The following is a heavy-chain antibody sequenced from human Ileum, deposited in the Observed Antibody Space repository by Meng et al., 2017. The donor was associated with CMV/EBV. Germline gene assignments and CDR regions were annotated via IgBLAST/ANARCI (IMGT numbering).Heavy chain of an antibody. V-gene: IGHV3-15*01. CDR2: IKSNNEGEAT. CDR1: GFTFSNAG. CDR3: TPLSDSGSYNH. Sequence: GESLKISCAASGFTFSNAGMSWVRQAPGKGLKWVGLIKSNNEGEATDYAAPVKGRFTMSRDDSKNTLYLQMKSLETEDTAVYYCTPLSDSGSYNHWGQGTLVTVSS. J-gene: IGHJ4*02. D-gene: IGHD1-26*01.